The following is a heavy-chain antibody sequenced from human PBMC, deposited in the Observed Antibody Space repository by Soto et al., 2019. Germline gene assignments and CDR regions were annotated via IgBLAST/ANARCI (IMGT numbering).Heavy chain of an antibody. J-gene: IGHJ1*01. CDR3: AREENCSDGVCYSEYFQR. V-gene: IGHV1-46*01. D-gene: IGHD2-15*01. CDR1: GYIFTAYS. CDR2: VDPSGGST. Sequence: ASVKVSCKASGYIFTAYSMHWVRQAPGQGLEWMGVVDPSGGSTNYAQRFQGRITMTRDTSTSTVYMDLKFLTSEDTAVYYCAREENCSDGVCYSEYFQRWGQGTLVPVSS.